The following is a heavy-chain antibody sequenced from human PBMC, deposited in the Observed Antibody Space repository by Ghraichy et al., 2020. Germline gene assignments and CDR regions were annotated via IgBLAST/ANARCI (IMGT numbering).Heavy chain of an antibody. CDR1: GYTFTSYD. D-gene: IGHD5-24*01. CDR3: ARGLGRDGYRRSFGY. J-gene: IGHJ4*02. CDR2: MNPNSGNT. Sequence: ASVKVSCKASGYTFTSYDINWVRQATGQGLEWMGWMNPNSGNTGYAQKFQGRVTMTRDNSISTAYMELSSLRSEDTAVYYCARGLGRDGYRRSFGYWGQGTLVTVSS. V-gene: IGHV1-8*01.